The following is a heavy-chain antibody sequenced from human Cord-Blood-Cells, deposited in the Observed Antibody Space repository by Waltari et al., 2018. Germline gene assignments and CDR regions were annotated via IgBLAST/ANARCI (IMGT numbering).Heavy chain of an antibody. V-gene: IGHV4-39*01. Sequence: QLQLQESGPGLVKPSETLSLTCTVSGGSISSSSYYWGWIRQPPGKGLEWLGSIYYSGGTYYNPSLKSRVTISVDTSKNQFSRKLSSGTAADTAVYYCASINSPDDFWSGYTTFDPWGQGTLVTVSS. J-gene: IGHJ5*02. CDR3: ASINSPDDFWSGYTTFDP. CDR1: GGSISSSSYY. D-gene: IGHD3-3*01. CDR2: IYYSGGT.